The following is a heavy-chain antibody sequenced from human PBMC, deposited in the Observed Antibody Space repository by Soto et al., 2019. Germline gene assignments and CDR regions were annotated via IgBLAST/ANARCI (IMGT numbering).Heavy chain of an antibody. Sequence: QVQLVQSGAEEKKPGASVKVSCKASGYTFTSYAMHWVRQAPGQRLEWMGWINAGNGNTKYSQKFQGRVTITRDTSASTAYMELSSLRSEDTAVYYCARASPYYYGSGSLPIPSNWFDPWAREPWSPSPQ. V-gene: IGHV1-3*05. CDR3: ARASPYYYGSGSLPIPSNWFDP. J-gene: IGHJ5*02. D-gene: IGHD3-10*01. CDR1: GYTFTSYA. CDR2: INAGNGNT.